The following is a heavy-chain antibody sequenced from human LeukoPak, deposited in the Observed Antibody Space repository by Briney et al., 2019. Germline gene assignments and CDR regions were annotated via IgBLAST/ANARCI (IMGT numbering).Heavy chain of an antibody. CDR2: INPSANST. D-gene: IGHD2-2*01. V-gene: IGHV1-46*01. CDR3: ARADSGGGSSAYNWFDP. CDR1: GYTFTSYY. J-gene: IGHJ5*02. Sequence: ASVKVSCKASGYTFTSYYMHWVRQAPGQGLEWMGIINPSANSTSYAQKFQGRVTMTRDTSTSTVYMELSSLRSEDTAVYYCARADSGGGSSAYNWFDPWGQGTLVTVSS.